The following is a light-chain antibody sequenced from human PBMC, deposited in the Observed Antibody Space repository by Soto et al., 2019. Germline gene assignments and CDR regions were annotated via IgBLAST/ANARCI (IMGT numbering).Light chain of an antibody. V-gene: IGKV1-39*01. CDR3: QQSXGIPYT. Sequence: DIQMTQSPSSLSASVGDRVTITCRASQTISTYLNWYQQEPGKAPKLLIYAASSLQSGVPSRFSGSGSGTDFTLTISSLQPEDFXXXYXQQSXGIPYTFGQGTKLEIK. CDR1: QTISTY. J-gene: IGKJ2*01. CDR2: AAS.